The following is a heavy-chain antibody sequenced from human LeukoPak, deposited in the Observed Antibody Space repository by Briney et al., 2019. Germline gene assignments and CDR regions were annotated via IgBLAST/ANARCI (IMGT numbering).Heavy chain of an antibody. CDR2: ITPNSGDT. V-gene: IGHV1-2*02. CDR1: GYTFTGYY. Sequence: ASVKVSCKASGYTFTGYYIHWVRQAPGQGLEWMGWITPNSGDTNYAQKFQGRVTMTSDTSISTAYMELSRLTSDDTAVYYCARGYSSGWYGYYRGQGTLVTVSS. D-gene: IGHD6-19*01. CDR3: ARGYSSGWYGYY. J-gene: IGHJ4*02.